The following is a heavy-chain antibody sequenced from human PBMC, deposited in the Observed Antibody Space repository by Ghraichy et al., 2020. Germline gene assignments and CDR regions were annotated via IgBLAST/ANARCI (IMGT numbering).Heavy chain of an antibody. CDR1: GYTFTGYY. J-gene: IGHJ6*02. Sequence: ASVKVSCKASGYTFTGYYIHWVRQAPGQGLEWMGWINPNSGGTNYAQKFQGWVTMTRDTSISTAYMELSRLRSDDTAVYYCARAIRYCSGGSCTYYYYYGMDVWGQGTTVTVSS. CDR3: ARAIRYCSGGSCTYYYYYGMDV. V-gene: IGHV1-2*04. D-gene: IGHD2-15*01. CDR2: INPNSGGT.